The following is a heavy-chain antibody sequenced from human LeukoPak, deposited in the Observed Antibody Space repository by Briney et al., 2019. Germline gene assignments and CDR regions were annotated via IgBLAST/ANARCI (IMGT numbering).Heavy chain of an antibody. D-gene: IGHD3-22*01. Sequence: SQTLSLTRTLSGPSISSGGYYWSWIRQHPGKGLEWIGYIFYSGSTYYNPSLKSRVTISVDTSKNQFSLKLSSVTAADTAVYYCARATYYYAYSGLHTPSLSYYWGQGTLVTVSS. CDR3: ARATYYYAYSGLHTPSLSYY. V-gene: IGHV4-31*03. J-gene: IGHJ4*02. CDR1: GPSISSGGYY. CDR2: IFYSGST.